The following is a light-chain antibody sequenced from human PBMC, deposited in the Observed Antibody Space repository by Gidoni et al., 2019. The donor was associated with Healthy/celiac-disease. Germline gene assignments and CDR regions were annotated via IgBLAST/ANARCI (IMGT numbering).Light chain of an antibody. Sequence: QSVLTQPPSVSAAPGQKVTSSCSGSSSNIGNNYVSWYQQLPGTAPKLLMYDNNKRPSGIPDRLSGSKSGTSATLGITGLQTGDEADYYCGTWDSSLSADVVFGGGTKLTV. CDR1: SSNIGNNY. V-gene: IGLV1-51*01. CDR2: DNN. CDR3: GTWDSSLSADVV. J-gene: IGLJ2*01.